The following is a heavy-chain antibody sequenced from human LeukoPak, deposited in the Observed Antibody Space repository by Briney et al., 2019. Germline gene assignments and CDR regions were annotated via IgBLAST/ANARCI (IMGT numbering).Heavy chain of an antibody. CDR1: GGSISNYY. V-gene: IGHV4-59*12. Sequence: SETLSLTCTVSGGSISNYYWNWIRQPPGKGLEWIGYILSSGSTHHNPSLTSRISLSVDTSKNQFSLKLSSVTAADTAVYYCAREQQQLAVVQFDYWGQGTLVTVSS. J-gene: IGHJ4*02. CDR2: ILSSGST. CDR3: AREQQQLAVVQFDY. D-gene: IGHD6-13*01.